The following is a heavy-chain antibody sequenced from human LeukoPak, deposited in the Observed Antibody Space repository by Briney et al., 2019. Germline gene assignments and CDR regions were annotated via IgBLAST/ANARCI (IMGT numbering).Heavy chain of an antibody. CDR2: ISYSSITV. J-gene: IGHJ4*02. CDR3: ARDPHYYGSGGYEARSGGS. CDR1: GFTFSTYS. Sequence: PGGSLRLSCAASGFTFSTYSMNWVRQAPGKGLEWVAYISYSSITVYNADSVKGRFTISRDNAKNSLYLEMNSLGVEDTAVYYCARDPHYYGSGGYEARSGGSRGQGTLVTVSS. D-gene: IGHD3-10*01. V-gene: IGHV3-48*04.